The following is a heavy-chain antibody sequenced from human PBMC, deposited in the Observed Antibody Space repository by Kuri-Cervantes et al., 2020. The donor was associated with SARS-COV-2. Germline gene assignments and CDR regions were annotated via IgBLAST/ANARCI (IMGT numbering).Heavy chain of an antibody. J-gene: IGHJ5*02. CDR3: ARVRDIVLMVYAIRGWFDP. D-gene: IGHD2-8*01. CDR2: ISYSGST. V-gene: IGHV4-59*12. Sequence: ESLKISCTVSGGSISDYNWNWIRQPPGKGLEWIGYISYSGSTLYIPSLKSRVTISIDTSKKQFSLKLSSVTAADTAVYYCARVRDIVLMVYAIRGWFDPWGQGTLVTVSS. CDR1: GGSISDYN.